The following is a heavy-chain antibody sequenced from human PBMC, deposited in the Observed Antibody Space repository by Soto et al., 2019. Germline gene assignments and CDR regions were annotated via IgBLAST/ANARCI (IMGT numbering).Heavy chain of an antibody. V-gene: IGHV3-53*01. J-gene: IGHJ5*02. CDR1: GFIVSSLY. CDR3: ARHDWFDP. CDR2: IYSGGST. Sequence: EVHLVESGGGLIQPGGSLRLSCAVSGFIVSSLYMSWVRQAPGKGLEWVSVIYSGGSTYYADSVKGRFTISRDNSKNTLYLQMNSLRAEDTAVYYCARHDWFDPWCQGTLVTVCS.